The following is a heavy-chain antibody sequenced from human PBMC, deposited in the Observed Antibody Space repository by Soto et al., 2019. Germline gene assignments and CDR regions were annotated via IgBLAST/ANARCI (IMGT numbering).Heavy chain of an antibody. CDR3: ARDWGYCSGGSCWGWFDP. Sequence: QVQLVQSGAEVKKPGSSVKVSCKASGGTFSSYAISWVRQAPGQGLEWRGGIIPIFGTANYAQKFQGIVTITADESTSTAYMELSSLRSEDTAVYYCARDWGYCSGGSCWGWFDPWGQGTLVTVSS. J-gene: IGHJ5*02. D-gene: IGHD2-15*01. CDR2: IIPIFGTA. CDR1: GGTFSSYA. V-gene: IGHV1-69*01.